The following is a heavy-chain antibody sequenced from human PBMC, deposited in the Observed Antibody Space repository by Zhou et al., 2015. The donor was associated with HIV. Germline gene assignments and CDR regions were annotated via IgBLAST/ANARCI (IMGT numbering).Heavy chain of an antibody. V-gene: IGHV3-23*04. D-gene: IGHD3-3*01. J-gene: IGHJ4*02. CDR2: ISGSGGST. CDR1: GFAFDSYT. Sequence: VQLVESEGGVVQPGRSLRLSCAASGFAFDSYTLHWVRQAPGKGLEWVSAISGSGGSTYYADSVKGRFTISRDNSKNTLYLQMNSLRAEDTAVYYCAKRGFLEWLFLYWGQGTLVTVSS. CDR3: AKRGFLEWLFLY.